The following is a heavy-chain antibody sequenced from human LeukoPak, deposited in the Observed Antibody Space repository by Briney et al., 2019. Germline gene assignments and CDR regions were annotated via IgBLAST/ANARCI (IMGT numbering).Heavy chain of an antibody. CDR3: ASSGSSSSPYFDY. D-gene: IGHD6-6*01. V-gene: IGHV3-21*01. Sequence: TGGSLRLSCAASGFTFSSYSMNWVRQAPGKGLEWVSSISSSSSYIYYADSVKGRFTISRDNAKNSLYLQMNSLRAEDTAVYYCASSGSSSSPYFDYWGQGTLVTVSS. J-gene: IGHJ4*02. CDR2: ISSSSSYI. CDR1: GFTFSSYS.